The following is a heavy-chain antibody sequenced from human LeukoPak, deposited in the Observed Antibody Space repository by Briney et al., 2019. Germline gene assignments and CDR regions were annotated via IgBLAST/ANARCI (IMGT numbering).Heavy chain of an antibody. CDR3: ARDPDEYGDYEFDY. CDR2: ISYDGSNK. Sequence: GSLRLSCAASGFTFSSYAMHWVRQAPGKGLEWVAVISYDGSNKYYADSVKGRFTISRDNSKNTLYLQVNSLRAEDTAVYYCARDPDEYGDYEFDYWGQGTLVTVSS. CDR1: GFTFSSYA. V-gene: IGHV3-30-3*01. J-gene: IGHJ4*02. D-gene: IGHD4-17*01.